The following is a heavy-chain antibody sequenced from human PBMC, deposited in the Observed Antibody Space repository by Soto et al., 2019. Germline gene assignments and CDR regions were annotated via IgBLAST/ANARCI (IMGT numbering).Heavy chain of an antibody. J-gene: IGHJ4*02. D-gene: IGHD2-21*02. CDR2: IDPSDSYT. Sequence: EVQLVPSGAEVKKPGESLRISCKGSGYSFTSHWISWVRQMPGKGLEWMGRIDPSDSYTNYSPSFQGHVTFSADKSISTAYLQLSSLKASDTAVYYCATLPVLVTAISPAAVWGQGTLVTVSS. CDR1: GYSFTSHW. V-gene: IGHV5-10-1*03. CDR3: ATLPVLVTAISPAAV.